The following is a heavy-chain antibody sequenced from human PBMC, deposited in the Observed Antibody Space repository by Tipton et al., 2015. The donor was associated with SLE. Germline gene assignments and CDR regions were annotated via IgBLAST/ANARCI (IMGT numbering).Heavy chain of an antibody. Sequence: LRLSCTVSGFSVSNGDYYWTWIRQTPGKGLEWLGSISFSGTTYFNPSLKSRVTLSRDTSKNQFSLNLNSVTAADTAFYYCTRVMTGSRSDFWGRGTLVTVSP. CDR1: GFSVSNGDYY. J-gene: IGHJ4*02. D-gene: IGHD1-26*01. CDR2: ISFSGTT. V-gene: IGHV4-39*07. CDR3: TRVMTGSRSDF.